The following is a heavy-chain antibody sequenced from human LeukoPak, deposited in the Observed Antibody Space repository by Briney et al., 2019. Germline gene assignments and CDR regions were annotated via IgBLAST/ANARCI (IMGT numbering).Heavy chain of an antibody. CDR2: IHSSGIA. CDR3: ARDYLGATVGL. J-gene: IGHJ4*02. D-gene: IGHD3-16*01. Sequence: PSETLSLTCTVSGGSISNNYWSWIRQSPGMGLEWVGYIHSSGIAKYNPSLKSRVTISVETSKNSFSLKVTSVTAADTALYYCARDYLGATVGLWGQGTLVTVSS. V-gene: IGHV4-59*01. CDR1: GGSISNNY.